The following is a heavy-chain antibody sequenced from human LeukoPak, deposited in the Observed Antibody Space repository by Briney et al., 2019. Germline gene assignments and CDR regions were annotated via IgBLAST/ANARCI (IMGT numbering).Heavy chain of an antibody. CDR1: GGSFSGYY. Sequence: SETLSLTCAVYGGSFSGYYWSWIRQPPGEGLEWIGEIKHSGSTNYNPSLKSRVTISVDTSKNQFSLKLSSVTAADTAVYYCARLGVSIVVVPAAPTYYYYGMDVWGQGTTVTVSS. CDR3: ARLGVSIVVVPAAPTYYYYGMDV. J-gene: IGHJ6*02. D-gene: IGHD2-2*01. V-gene: IGHV4-34*01. CDR2: IKHSGST.